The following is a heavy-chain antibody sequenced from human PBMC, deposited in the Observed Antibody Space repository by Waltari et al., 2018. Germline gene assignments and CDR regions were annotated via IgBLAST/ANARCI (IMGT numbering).Heavy chain of an antibody. Sequence: QVQLVQSGAEVKKPGSSVKVSCKASGGTFSSYAISWVRQAPGQGREWMGGIIPILGIANYAQKFQGRVTITADKSTSTAYMELSSLRSEDMAVYYCARGDPPSIAARPVYYGMDVWGQGTTVTVSS. CDR1: GGTFSSYA. CDR2: IIPILGIA. V-gene: IGHV1-69*10. D-gene: IGHD6-6*01. CDR3: ARGDPPSIAARPVYYGMDV. J-gene: IGHJ6*02.